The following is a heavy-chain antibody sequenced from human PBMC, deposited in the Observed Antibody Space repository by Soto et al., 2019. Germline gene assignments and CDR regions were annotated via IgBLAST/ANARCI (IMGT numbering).Heavy chain of an antibody. CDR3: ARDQSGRSPYYCYGMDV. Sequence: GASVKVSCKASGGTFSSYAISWVRQAPGQGLEWMGGIIPIFGTANYAQKFQGRVTITADESTSTAYMELSSLRSEDTAVYYCARDQSGRSPYYCYGMDVWGQGTTVTVSS. J-gene: IGHJ6*02. CDR2: IIPIFGTA. D-gene: IGHD2-15*01. CDR1: GGTFSSYA. V-gene: IGHV1-69*13.